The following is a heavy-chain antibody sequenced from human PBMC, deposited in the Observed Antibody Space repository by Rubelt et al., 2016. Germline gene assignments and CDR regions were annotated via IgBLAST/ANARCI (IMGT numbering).Heavy chain of an antibody. CDR2: ISAYNSHT. J-gene: IGHJ4*02. V-gene: IGHV1-18*01. Sequence: VQLVQSGAEVKKPRASVKVSCNASGYTFTSYGISWVRQAPGPGLEWMGLISAYNSHTNYAQKLQGRVTMTTDTSTSTAYMELRSLRSDDTAVYYCARDLTYNLPAYWGQGTLVTVSS. CDR1: GYTFTSYG. CDR3: ARDLTYNLPAY. D-gene: IGHD5-24*01.